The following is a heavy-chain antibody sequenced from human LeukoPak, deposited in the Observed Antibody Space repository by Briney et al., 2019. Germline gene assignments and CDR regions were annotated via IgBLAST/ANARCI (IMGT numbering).Heavy chain of an antibody. J-gene: IGHJ4*02. Sequence: GRSLRLSCAASGFTFDDYATHWVRQAPGKGLEWVSGISWNSGSIGYADSVKGRFTISRDNAKNSLYLQMNSLRAEDTALYYCAKATRGYSGYDPFDYWGQGTLVTVSS. V-gene: IGHV3-9*01. CDR1: GFTFDDYA. CDR2: ISWNSGSI. D-gene: IGHD5-12*01. CDR3: AKATRGYSGYDPFDY.